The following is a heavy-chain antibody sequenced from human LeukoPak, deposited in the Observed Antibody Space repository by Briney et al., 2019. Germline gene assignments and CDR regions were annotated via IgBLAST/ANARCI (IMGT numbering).Heavy chain of an antibody. CDR2: IYYSGST. J-gene: IGHJ3*02. V-gene: IGHV4-59*01. CDR3: ASLDDSIDAFDI. D-gene: IGHD4-11*01. CDR1: GGSISSYY. Sequence: SETLSLTCTVSGGSISSYYWSWIRQPPGKGLEWIGYIYYSGSTNYNPSLKSRVTISVDTSKNQFSLKLSSVTAADTAVYYCASLDDSIDAFDIWGQGTMVTVSS.